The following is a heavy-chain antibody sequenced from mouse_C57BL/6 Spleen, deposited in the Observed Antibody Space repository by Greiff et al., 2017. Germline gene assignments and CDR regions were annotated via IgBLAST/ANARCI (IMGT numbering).Heavy chain of an antibody. J-gene: IGHJ3*01. V-gene: IGHV2-3*01. CDR1: GFSLTSYG. CDR3: AAYYVYDEGAWFAY. D-gene: IGHD2-2*01. Sequence: QVQLKESGPGLVAPSQSLSITCTVSGFSLTSYGVSWVRQPPGKGLEWLGVIWGDGSTNYHSALISRLSISKDNYKSQVILKLNSLQTDDTVNYYGAAYYVYDEGAWFAYWGQGTLVTVSA. CDR2: IWGDGST.